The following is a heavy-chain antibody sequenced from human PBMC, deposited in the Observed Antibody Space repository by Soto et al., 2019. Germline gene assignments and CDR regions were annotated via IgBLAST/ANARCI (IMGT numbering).Heavy chain of an antibody. D-gene: IGHD3-22*01. CDR2: IGIGSSTK. Sequence: GGSLRLSCAASGFTFRNYGMNWVRQAPGKGLEWVSYIGIGSSTKYYADSVKGRFTISRDNAKNSLYLQMNSLRAEDTAVYYCSRVQLYYNDIRRRPLTAFDIWGQGTMVTVSS. CDR3: SRVQLYYNDIRRRPLTAFDI. CDR1: GFTFRNYG. V-gene: IGHV3-48*01. J-gene: IGHJ3*02.